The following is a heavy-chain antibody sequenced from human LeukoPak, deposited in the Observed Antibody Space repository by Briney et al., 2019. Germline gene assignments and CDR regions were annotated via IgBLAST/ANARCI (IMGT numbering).Heavy chain of an antibody. D-gene: IGHD2-2*01. CDR2: INHSGST. CDR1: GGSFSGYY. J-gene: IGHJ4*02. CDR3: ARVIGYCSSTSCFGYFDY. V-gene: IGHV4-34*01. Sequence: SETLSLTCAVYGGSFSGYYWSWIRQPPGKGLEWIGEINHSGSTNYNPSLKSRVTTSVDTSKNQLPLKLSSVTAADTAVSYCARVIGYCSSTSCFGYFDYWGQGTLVTVSS.